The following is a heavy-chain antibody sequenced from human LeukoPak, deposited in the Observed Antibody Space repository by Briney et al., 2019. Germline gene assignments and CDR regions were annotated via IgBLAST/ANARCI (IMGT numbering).Heavy chain of an antibody. CDR3: ARDYDIFTSYSNGYYFDY. J-gene: IGHJ4*02. D-gene: IGHD3-9*01. CDR1: GFTLDSHG. CDR2: ISYDGSNK. V-gene: IGHV3-30*03. Sequence: PGGSLRLSCAASGFTLDSHGMHWVRQAPGKGLEWVAVISYDGSNKYYADSVKGRFTISRDNSKNTLYLQMDSLRAEDTAVYYCARDYDIFTSYSNGYYFDYWGQGTLVPVSS.